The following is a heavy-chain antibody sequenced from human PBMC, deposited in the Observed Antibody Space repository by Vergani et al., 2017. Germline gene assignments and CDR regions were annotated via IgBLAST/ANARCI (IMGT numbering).Heavy chain of an antibody. V-gene: IGHV3-48*03. CDR1: GFTFSSYE. J-gene: IGHJ4*02. D-gene: IGHD2-2*01. CDR3: ARERPDCSSTSCYEF. CDR2: ISSSGSTI. Sequence: EVQLVESGGGSVQPGGSLRLSCAASGFTFSSYEMNWVRQAPGKGLEWVSYISSSGSTIYYADSVKGRFTISRDNAKNSLYLQMNSLRAEDTAVYYCARERPDCSSTSCYEFWGQGTLVTVSS.